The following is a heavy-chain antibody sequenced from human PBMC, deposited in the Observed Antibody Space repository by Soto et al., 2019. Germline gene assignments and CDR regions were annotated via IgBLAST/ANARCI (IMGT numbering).Heavy chain of an antibody. CDR3: AIIYGSGSYYQYYYYMDV. Sequence: QVQLVESGGGLVKPGGSRRLSCAASGFTFSDYYMSWIRQAQGKVLEWVSDISSSGSTIYYADSVKGRFTISRDNAKNSLYLQMNSLRAEDTAVYYCAIIYGSGSYYQYYYYMDVWGKGTTVTVSS. V-gene: IGHV3-11*01. CDR2: ISSSGSTI. J-gene: IGHJ6*03. D-gene: IGHD3-10*01. CDR1: GFTFSDYY.